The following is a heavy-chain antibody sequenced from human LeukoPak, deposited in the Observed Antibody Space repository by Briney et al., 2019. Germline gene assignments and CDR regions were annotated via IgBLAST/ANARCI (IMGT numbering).Heavy chain of an antibody. CDR3: ARPDFGDDNGVWGTIDS. CDR2: IFYSGTN. J-gene: IGHJ4*02. Sequence: SETLSLTCTVSGGSINTDNSYWAWIRQPPGKGLDWIASIFYSGTNYQNPSLKSRVTISVDTSKRQFSLRLYSVTAADTAVYYCARPDFGDDNGVWGTIDSWGQGTLVTVSS. V-gene: IGHV4-39*01. CDR1: GGSINTDNSY. D-gene: IGHD3-16*01.